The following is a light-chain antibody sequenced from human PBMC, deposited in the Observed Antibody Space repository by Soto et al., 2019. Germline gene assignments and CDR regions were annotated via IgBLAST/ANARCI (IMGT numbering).Light chain of an antibody. CDR1: QSVLYSSNNKNY. Sequence: DIVMTQSPDSLSVSLVERATINCKSSQSVLYSSNNKNYLAWYQQKPGQPPNLLIYWASTRESGVPDRFSGSGSGTDFTLTISSLQAEDVAVYYCQQYYSTPLTFGQGTKVDIK. V-gene: IGKV4-1*01. CDR2: WAS. CDR3: QQYYSTPLT. J-gene: IGKJ1*01.